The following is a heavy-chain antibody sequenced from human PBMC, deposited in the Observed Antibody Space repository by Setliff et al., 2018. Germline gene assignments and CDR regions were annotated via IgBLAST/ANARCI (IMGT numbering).Heavy chain of an antibody. D-gene: IGHD2-21*02. J-gene: IGHJ3*01. Sequence: ASVKVSCKASGGTFSTYAISWVRQAPGQGLEWMGGIISMFGTTNYAQKSQGRVTLTTDTSTGTAYMELRSLTFDDTAVYYCARDWFCSGGDCSDVFDFWGQGTMVT. CDR2: IISMFGTT. CDR3: ARDWFCSGGDCSDVFDF. V-gene: IGHV1-69*05. CDR1: GGTFSTYA.